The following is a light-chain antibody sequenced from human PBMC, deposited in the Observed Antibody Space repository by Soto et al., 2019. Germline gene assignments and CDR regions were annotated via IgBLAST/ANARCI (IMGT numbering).Light chain of an antibody. CDR2: GAS. CDR1: QSISSSY. CDR3: QQYVSWM. V-gene: IGKV3-20*01. Sequence: EIVLTQSPDTLSLSPGERATLSCRASQSISSSYLAWYQQKPGQAPRLLIYGASSRATGIPDRFSGSGSGTDFTLTISRLEPEDAAMYYCQQYVSWMFGQGTKWAIK. J-gene: IGKJ1*01.